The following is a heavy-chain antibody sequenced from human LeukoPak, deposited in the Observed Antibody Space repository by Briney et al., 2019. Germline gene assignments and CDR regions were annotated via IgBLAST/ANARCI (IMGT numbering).Heavy chain of an antibody. V-gene: IGHV4-59*08. CDR3: ARRGWNCWFDS. Sequence: SETLSLTCTVSGGSISTYYWSWIRQPPGKGLEWMGYIYYSGSTDYNPCLKSRVTISVDTCNYQCSLKLSSATPENTAVYYCARRGWNCWFDSCGQGTLVTVSS. CDR2: IYYSGST. D-gene: IGHD1-7*01. J-gene: IGHJ5*01. CDR1: GGSISTYY.